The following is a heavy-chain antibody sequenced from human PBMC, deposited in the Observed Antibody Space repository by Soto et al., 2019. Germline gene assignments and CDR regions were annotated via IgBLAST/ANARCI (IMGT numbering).Heavy chain of an antibody. CDR2: IKSKTDGGTT. V-gene: IGHV3-15*07. Sequence: EVQLVESGGGLVKPGGSLRLSCAASGFTFSNAWMNRVRQAPGKGLEWVGRIKSKTDGGTTDYAAPVKGRFTISRDDSKNTLYLQMNSLKTEDTAVYYCTTDSLVYYDSDRGYFQHWGQGTLVTVSS. CDR1: GFTFSNAW. D-gene: IGHD3-22*01. J-gene: IGHJ1*01. CDR3: TTDSLVYYDSDRGYFQH.